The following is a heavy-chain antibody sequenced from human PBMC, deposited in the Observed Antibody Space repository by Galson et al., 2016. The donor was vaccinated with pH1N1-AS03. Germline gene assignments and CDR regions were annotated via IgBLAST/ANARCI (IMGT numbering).Heavy chain of an antibody. CDR1: GYIFTGFY. Sequence: SCKASGYIFTGFYVHWVRQAPGQGLEWMGWINPNNGVTNYAQKFQAWVTMTGDTSISTAYLELYGLKSDDTAVYYCARDPRGPCSSATCATTYYFGMAVWGQGTTVIVSS. V-gene: IGHV1-2*04. J-gene: IGHJ6*02. CDR2: INPNNGVT. CDR3: ARDPRGPCSSATCATTYYFGMAV. D-gene: IGHD1-26*01.